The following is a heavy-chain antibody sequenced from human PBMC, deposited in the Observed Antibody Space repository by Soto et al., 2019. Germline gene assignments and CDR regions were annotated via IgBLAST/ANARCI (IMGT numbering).Heavy chain of an antibody. CDR1: VVSLRSNNHY. Sequence: SETLSLTCTVSVVSLRSNNHYCAWIRQPPCKGLEWVGTIFYSGSMYYNPSLESRVTISVDTSKNQFALRMTSLTADDTAVYYCARQLYDFWNGYFHDVFDFWGGGTTVTVSS. V-gene: IGHV4-39*01. CDR2: IFYSGSM. CDR3: ARQLYDFWNGYFHDVFDF. D-gene: IGHD3-3*01. J-gene: IGHJ6*04.